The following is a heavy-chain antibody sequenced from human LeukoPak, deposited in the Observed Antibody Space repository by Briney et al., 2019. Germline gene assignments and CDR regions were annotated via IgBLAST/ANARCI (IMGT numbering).Heavy chain of an antibody. V-gene: IGHV3-23*01. CDR2: ISESGYSI. CDR1: GFSFSTYA. CDR3: AKKNYYYHVFDV. D-gene: IGHD3-22*01. Sequence: GGSQRLSCAGSGFSFSTYAMSWVRQAPGKGLEWVSGISESGYSIHYADSVKGEFTISRDNSKNTLYLQMNSLRGEDTAVYYCAKKNYYYHVFDVWGQGKTVTVSS. J-gene: IGHJ3*01.